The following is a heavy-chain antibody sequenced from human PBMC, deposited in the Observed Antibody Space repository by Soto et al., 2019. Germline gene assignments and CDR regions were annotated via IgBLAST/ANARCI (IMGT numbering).Heavy chain of an antibody. D-gene: IGHD6-13*01. Sequence: EVQLLESGGGLVQPGGSLRLSCAASGFTFSIYAMSWVRQAPGKGLEWVSAISGSGGSTYYADSVKGRFTISRDNSKNTLYLQMNSLRAEDTAVYYCAKPILTYSSSWALFDYWGQGTLVTVSS. J-gene: IGHJ4*02. CDR3: AKPILTYSSSWALFDY. CDR2: ISGSGGST. V-gene: IGHV3-23*01. CDR1: GFTFSIYA.